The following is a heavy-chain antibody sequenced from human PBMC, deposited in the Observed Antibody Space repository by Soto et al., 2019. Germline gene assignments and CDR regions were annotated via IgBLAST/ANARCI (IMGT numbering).Heavy chain of an antibody. Sequence: SVKVSCKXSGGTFSSYAISWVRQAPGQGLEWMGGIIPIFGTANYAQKFQGRVTITADESTSTAYMELSSLRSEDTAVYYCARGPNYYDSSGYYPAPFDYWGQGTLVTVSS. D-gene: IGHD3-22*01. V-gene: IGHV1-69*13. J-gene: IGHJ4*02. CDR3: ARGPNYYDSSGYYPAPFDY. CDR1: GGTFSSYA. CDR2: IIPIFGTA.